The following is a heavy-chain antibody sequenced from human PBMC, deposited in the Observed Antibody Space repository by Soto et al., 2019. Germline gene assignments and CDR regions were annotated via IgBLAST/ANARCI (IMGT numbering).Heavy chain of an antibody. J-gene: IGHJ5*02. V-gene: IGHV4-38-2*01. CDR1: GHSINSAYY. CDR2: VYQSGTA. Sequence: SETLSLTCGVSGHSINSAYYWGWIRQSPGKGLEWIGSVYQSGTANYNPSLKSRVAISIDTSKNQFSLKLSSVTAADTAVYYCARGGRAARPHWFDPWGQGTLVTVSS. D-gene: IGHD6-6*01. CDR3: ARGGRAARPHWFDP.